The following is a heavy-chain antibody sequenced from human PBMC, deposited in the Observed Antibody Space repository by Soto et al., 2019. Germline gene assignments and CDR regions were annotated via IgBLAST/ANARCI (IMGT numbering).Heavy chain of an antibody. Sequence: SETLSLTCTVSGGSISSSSYYWGWIRQPPGKGLEWIGSIYYSGSTYYNPSLKSRVTISVDTSKNQFSLKLSSVTAADTAVYYCARLPSSSWYVDYWGQGTLVTVSS. V-gene: IGHV4-39*01. D-gene: IGHD6-13*01. CDR1: GGSISSSSYY. J-gene: IGHJ4*02. CDR2: IYYSGST. CDR3: ARLPSSSWYVDY.